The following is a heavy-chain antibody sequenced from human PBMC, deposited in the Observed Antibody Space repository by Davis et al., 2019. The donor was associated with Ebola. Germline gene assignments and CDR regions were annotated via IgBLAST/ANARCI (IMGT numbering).Heavy chain of an antibody. Sequence: GESLKISCAASGFTFSSYGMHWVRQAPGKGLEWVAVIWYDGSNKYYADSVKGRFTISRDNSKNTLYLQMNSLRAEDTAVYYCARGGPTVEGVRRDFYYGMDVWGQGTTVTVSS. CDR1: GFTFSSYG. CDR2: IWYDGSNK. D-gene: IGHD4-23*01. CDR3: ARGGPTVEGVRRDFYYGMDV. V-gene: IGHV3-33*01. J-gene: IGHJ6*02.